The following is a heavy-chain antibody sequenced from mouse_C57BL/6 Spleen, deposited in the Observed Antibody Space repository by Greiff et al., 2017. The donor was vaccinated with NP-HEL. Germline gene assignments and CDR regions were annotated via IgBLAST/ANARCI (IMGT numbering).Heavy chain of an antibody. Sequence: VQLQQSGAELVKPGASVKMSCKASGYTFTSYWITWVKQRPGQGLEWIGDIYPSSGSTNYNEKFKSKATLTVDTSSSTAYMQLSSLTSEDSAVYYCARSDDGLFAYWGQGTLVTVSS. CDR1: GYTFTSYW. J-gene: IGHJ3*01. D-gene: IGHD2-3*01. CDR3: ARSDDGLFAY. V-gene: IGHV1-55*01. CDR2: IYPSSGST.